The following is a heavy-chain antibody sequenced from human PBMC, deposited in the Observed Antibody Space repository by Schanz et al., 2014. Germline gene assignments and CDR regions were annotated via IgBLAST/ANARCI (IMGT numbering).Heavy chain of an antibody. Sequence: DVHLLESGGGLVQPGGSLRLSCAASGFTFSSYAMSWVRQAPGKGLEWVSAISGSGGSTYYADSVRGRFTMSRDNSKNTVHLQMSSLRVEDTAVYYCARVDSSGYFFDNWGQGTRVTVSS. CDR2: ISGSGGST. D-gene: IGHD3-22*01. CDR1: GFTFSSYA. J-gene: IGHJ4*02. V-gene: IGHV3-23*01. CDR3: ARVDSSGYFFDN.